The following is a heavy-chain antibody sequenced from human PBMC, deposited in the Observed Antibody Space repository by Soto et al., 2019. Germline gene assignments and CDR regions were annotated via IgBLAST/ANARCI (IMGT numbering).Heavy chain of an antibody. V-gene: IGHV1-69*02. D-gene: IGHD6-25*01. CDR2: IIPILGIA. CDR3: ARATIQGLQPLVYYGMDV. Sequence: QVQLVQSGAEVKKPGSSVKVSCKASGGTFSSYTISWVRQAPGQGLEWMGRIIPILGIANYAQKFQGRVTITADKSTSTAYMELSSLRSEDTAVYYCARATIQGLQPLVYYGMDVWGQGTTVTVSS. CDR1: GGTFSSYT. J-gene: IGHJ6*02.